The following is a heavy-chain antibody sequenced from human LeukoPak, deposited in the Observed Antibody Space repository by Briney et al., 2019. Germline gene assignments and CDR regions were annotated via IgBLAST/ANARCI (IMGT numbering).Heavy chain of an antibody. CDR1: GFTFSSYA. J-gene: IGHJ4*02. CDR2: ISGSGGST. D-gene: IGHD6-19*01. CDR3: ANPPHGSGWYYFDY. Sequence: PGGSLRVSCAASGFTFSSYAMSWVRQAPGKGLEWVSAISGSGGSTYYADSVKGRFTISRDNSKNTLYLQMNSLRAEDTAVYYCANPPHGSGWYYFDYWGQGTLVTVSS. V-gene: IGHV3-23*01.